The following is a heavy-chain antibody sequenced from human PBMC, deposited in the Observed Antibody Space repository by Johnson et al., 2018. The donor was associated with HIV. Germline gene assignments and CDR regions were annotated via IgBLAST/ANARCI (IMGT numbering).Heavy chain of an antibody. CDR2: ISYDGSNK. D-gene: IGHD1-14*01. J-gene: IGHJ3*02. CDR3: PVDTEAFDI. V-gene: IGHV3-30*04. CDR1: GFTFSSYA. Sequence: QMQLVESGGGVVQPGRSLRLSCAASGFTFSSYAMHWVRQAPGKGLEWVAVISYDGSNKYYADSVKGRFTISRDNSKNTLYLQMNSLGAEDTAVYYCPVDTEAFDIWGQGTMVTVSS.